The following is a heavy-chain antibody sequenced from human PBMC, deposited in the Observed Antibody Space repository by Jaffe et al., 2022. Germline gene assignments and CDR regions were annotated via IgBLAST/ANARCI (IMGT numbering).Heavy chain of an antibody. CDR3: TRDCSSNSCSGPHRGYFDL. CDR2: IGTAADT. Sequence: EVQLVESGGGLVQPGGSLRLSCAASGFRFSMYDMHWVRQATGKGLEWVSVIGTAADTSYPDSVKGRFTVSRENAKNTLYLQMNSLEAGDTAVYYCTRDCSSNSCSGPHRGYFDLWGRGTLVTVSS. CDR1: GFRFSMYD. J-gene: IGHJ2*01. D-gene: IGHD2-2*01. V-gene: IGHV3-13*01.